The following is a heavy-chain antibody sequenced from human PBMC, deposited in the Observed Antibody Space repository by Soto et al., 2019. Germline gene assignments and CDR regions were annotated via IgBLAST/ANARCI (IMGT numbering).Heavy chain of an antibody. Sequence: GGSLRLSCEASGFVFTNFWMHWVRHVPGKGLVWVARIDTSGHSTNYAESVKGRFTISRDNAKNTVSLQMNSLRVEDTGVYYCAKDSWYFDLWSQGSQVTVS. V-gene: IGHV3-74*01. CDR3: AKDSWYFDL. CDR1: GFVFTNFW. CDR2: IDTSGHST. J-gene: IGHJ4*02. D-gene: IGHD6-13*01.